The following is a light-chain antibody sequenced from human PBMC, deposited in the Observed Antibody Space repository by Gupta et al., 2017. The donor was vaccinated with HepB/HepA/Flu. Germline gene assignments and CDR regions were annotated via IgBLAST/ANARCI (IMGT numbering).Light chain of an antibody. CDR1: DMRSKS. V-gene: IGLV3-21*02. CDR2: DDG. CDR3: QVWDSSSDHVV. Sequence: SYVLTEPPSVSLAPERTATLACGGKDMRSKSVHWYQQKTGQAPVLVVDDDGGRPSGIPELFAGSNAGNTATLTISRLEAEDEADYCCQVWDSSSDHVVFGGGTKLTVL. J-gene: IGLJ2*01.